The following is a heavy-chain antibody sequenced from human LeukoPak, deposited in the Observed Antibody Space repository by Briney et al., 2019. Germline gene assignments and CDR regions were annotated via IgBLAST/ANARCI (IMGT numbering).Heavy chain of an antibody. CDR3: ARLGGYPNYFIDY. CDR1: GFTFSSYT. Sequence: GGSLRLSCAASGFTFSSYTINWVRQAPGKGLEWVSSISSIGTYIYYADSVKGRFTISRDNAKNSLSLQMNSLRAEDTAVYYCARLGGYPNYFIDYWGQGTLVTVSS. J-gene: IGHJ4*02. V-gene: IGHV3-21*01. D-gene: IGHD3-9*01. CDR2: ISSIGTYI.